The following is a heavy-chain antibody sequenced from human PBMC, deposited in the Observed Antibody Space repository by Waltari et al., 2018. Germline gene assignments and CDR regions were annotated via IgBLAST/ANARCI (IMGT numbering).Heavy chain of an antibody. J-gene: IGHJ2*01. Sequence: QVRRVESGGGGVQPGRSRRLCCAASGFIFSSYGMPRVSQAPGKGREWVAVRSYDGSNKYYADSVKGRFTISRDNSKNTLDLQMNSLRAEDTAVYYCAKEWMYYDFWSGYYTGYFDLWGRGTLVTVSS. CDR1: GFIFSSYG. V-gene: IGHV3-30*18. D-gene: IGHD3-3*01. CDR3: AKEWMYYDFWSGYYTGYFDL. CDR2: RSYDGSNK.